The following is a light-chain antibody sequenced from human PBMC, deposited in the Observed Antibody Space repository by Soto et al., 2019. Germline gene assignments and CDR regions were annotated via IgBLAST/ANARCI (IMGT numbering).Light chain of an antibody. V-gene: IGKV1-5*01. Sequence: DIQMTQSPSTLSASVGDRVTITCRASQSISSWLAWYQQKPGKAPKLLIYDASSFESGVPSRFSGSGSGTEFTLTISTPQPDDFANYYCQQYNSYSTFGQGTKVEIK. CDR1: QSISSW. CDR2: DAS. J-gene: IGKJ1*01. CDR3: QQYNSYST.